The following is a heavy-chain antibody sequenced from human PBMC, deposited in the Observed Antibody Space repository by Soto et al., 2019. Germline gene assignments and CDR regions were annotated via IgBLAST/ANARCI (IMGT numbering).Heavy chain of an antibody. CDR1: GFTFSSYA. CDR2: ISGSGGST. J-gene: IGHJ4*02. D-gene: IGHD6-19*01. Sequence: EVQLLESGGGLVQPGGSLRLSCAASGFTFSSYAMSWVRQAPGKGLEWVSAISGSGGSTYYADSVKGRFTISRDNSKNTLYLQMNSLRAEDTAVYYCAKAPGIAVAGTVFGGDYWGQGTLVTVSS. V-gene: IGHV3-23*01. CDR3: AKAPGIAVAGTVFGGDY.